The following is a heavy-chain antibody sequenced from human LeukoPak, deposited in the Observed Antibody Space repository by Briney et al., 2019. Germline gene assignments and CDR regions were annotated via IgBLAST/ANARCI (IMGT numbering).Heavy chain of an antibody. Sequence: GGSLRLSCAASGFTFSNYWMYWVRRAPGKGLVWVSRINSDGSSTSYADSVKGRFTISRDNAKNTLSLQMSSLRAEDTAVYYCARGPLYYDFWSGYGAYDVWGQGTMVTVSS. D-gene: IGHD3-3*01. CDR3: ARGPLYYDFWSGYGAYDV. CDR2: INSDGSST. CDR1: GFTFSNYW. J-gene: IGHJ3*01. V-gene: IGHV3-74*01.